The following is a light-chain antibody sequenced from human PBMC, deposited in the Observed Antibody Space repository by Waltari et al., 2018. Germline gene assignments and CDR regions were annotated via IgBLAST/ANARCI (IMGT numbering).Light chain of an antibody. Sequence: SHVLTQPPSVSVAPGKTARITCGGNNIGSKSVHWYQQKPGQAPVLVIYDDSDRPSGIPERFSGSNSGNTATLTISRVEAGDEADYYCQVWDSSTDHWVFGGGTQLTVL. CDR3: QVWDSSTDHWV. J-gene: IGLJ3*02. CDR1: NIGSKS. V-gene: IGLV3-21*04. CDR2: DDS.